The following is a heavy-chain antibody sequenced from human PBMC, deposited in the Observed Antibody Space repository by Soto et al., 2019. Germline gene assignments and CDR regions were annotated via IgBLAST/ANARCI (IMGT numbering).Heavy chain of an antibody. D-gene: IGHD2-15*01. V-gene: IGHV3-30*18. CDR2: ISYDGSTK. Sequence: QVQLVESGGGVVQPGRSLRLSCAASGFTFSSYGMHWVRQAPGKGLKWVAIISYDGSTKYYADSVKGRFTISRDNSKNTVYRQMTNLRPEDTAVYYCAKDTASGGSPLDDWGQGTLVTVSS. J-gene: IGHJ4*02. CDR1: GFTFSSYG. CDR3: AKDTASGGSPLDD.